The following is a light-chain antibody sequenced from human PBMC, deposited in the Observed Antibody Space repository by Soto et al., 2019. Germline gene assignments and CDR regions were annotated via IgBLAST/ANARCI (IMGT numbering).Light chain of an antibody. CDR1: NSNIGAGYD. CDR2: GNT. CDR3: QSYDSSLSAYV. V-gene: IGLV1-40*01. J-gene: IGLJ1*01. Sequence: QSALTQPPSVSGAPGQRVTISCTGSNSNIGAGYDVHWYQQLPGTAPKLLIYGNTNRPSGVPDRFSGSKSGTSASLAITGLQGEDEADYYCQSYDSSLSAYVFGTGTKLTVL.